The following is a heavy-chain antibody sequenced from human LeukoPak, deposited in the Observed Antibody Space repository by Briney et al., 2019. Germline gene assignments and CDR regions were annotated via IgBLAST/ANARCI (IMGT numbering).Heavy chain of an antibody. CDR1: GGTFSSYA. J-gene: IGHJ4*02. Sequence: SVKVSCKASGGTFSSYAISWVRQAPGQGLEWMGGIIPIFGTANYAQKFQGRVTITADESTSTAYMELSSLRSEDTAVYYCARGNSPLTGTTPGEFDYWGQGTLVTVSS. D-gene: IGHD1-7*01. V-gene: IGHV1-69*13. CDR2: IIPIFGTA. CDR3: ARGNSPLTGTTPGEFDY.